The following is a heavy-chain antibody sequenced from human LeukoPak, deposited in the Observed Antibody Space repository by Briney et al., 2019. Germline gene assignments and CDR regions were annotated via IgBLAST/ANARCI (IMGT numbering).Heavy chain of an antibody. V-gene: IGHV3-7*01. D-gene: IGHD6-13*01. CDR1: GFTFTIFY. CDR2: INLDGSKQ. CDR3: AREVAVGIGAYNF. J-gene: IGHJ4*02. Sequence: PGGSLRLSCVASGFTFTIFYMSWVRQAPGKGLEWVANINLDGSKQYYVDSVKGRFTISRDNAKNSLYLQMNSLWAADTAVYYCAREVAVGIGAYNFWGQGTLVTVSS.